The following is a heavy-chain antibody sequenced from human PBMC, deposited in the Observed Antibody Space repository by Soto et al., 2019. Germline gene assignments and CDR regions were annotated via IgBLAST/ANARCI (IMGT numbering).Heavy chain of an antibody. CDR2: LSRGGGST. J-gene: IGHJ3*02. D-gene: IGHD5-12*01. CDR3: ARDGQYRTDGFDI. Sequence: EAQLLESGGELIQPGGSLRLSCAASGFTYSSHGMSWVRQAPGKGLEWIAGLSRGGGSTYYADSVKGRFTISRDNSKNTLELIMNSLRVEDTALYYCARDGQYRTDGFDIWGQGTMFTVSS. CDR1: GFTYSSHG. V-gene: IGHV3-23*01.